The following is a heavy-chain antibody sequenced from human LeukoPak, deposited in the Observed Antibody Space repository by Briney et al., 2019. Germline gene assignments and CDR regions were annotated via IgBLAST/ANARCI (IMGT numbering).Heavy chain of an antibody. CDR1: GFTFSSYA. Sequence: GGSLRLSCAASGFTFSSYAMSWVRQAPGKGLEWVSTISGSGGSTYSADSVKGRFTISRDNSKNTLYLQMNSLRAEDTAVYYCAKGQILERPYYFDYWGQGTLVTVSS. J-gene: IGHJ4*02. D-gene: IGHD1-1*01. CDR3: AKGQILERPYYFDY. CDR2: ISGSGGST. V-gene: IGHV3-23*01.